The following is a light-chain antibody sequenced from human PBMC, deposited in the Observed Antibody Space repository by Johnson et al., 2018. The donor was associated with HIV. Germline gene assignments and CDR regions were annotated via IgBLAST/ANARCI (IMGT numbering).Light chain of an antibody. Sequence: VLTQPPSVSEAPGQKVTISCSGSSSNIGNNYVYWYQQLPGTAPKLLIYENNKRPSGIPDRFSGSKSGTSAALGITGLQTGDEADYYCGTWDSSLSVYVFAPGTKVPVL. CDR1: SSNIGNNY. V-gene: IGLV1-51*02. J-gene: IGLJ1*01. CDR2: ENN. CDR3: GTWDSSLSVYV.